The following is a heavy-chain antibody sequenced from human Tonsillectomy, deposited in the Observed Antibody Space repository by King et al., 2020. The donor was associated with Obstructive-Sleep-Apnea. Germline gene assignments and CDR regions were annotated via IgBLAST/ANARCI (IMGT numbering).Heavy chain of an antibody. CDR1: GASIINYY. CDR2: IYYSGST. D-gene: IGHD3-9*01. V-gene: IGHV4-59*08. CDR3: ARSPYYDILTGYYNRALDV. J-gene: IGHJ3*01. Sequence: VQLQESGPGLVKPSETLSLTCTVSGASIINYYWSWIRQPPGKGLEWIGYIYYSGSTNYNPSLKSRVTISVDTSKNQFSLKLTSVTAADTAVYYCARSPYYDILTGYYNRALDVWGQGTMVTVSS.